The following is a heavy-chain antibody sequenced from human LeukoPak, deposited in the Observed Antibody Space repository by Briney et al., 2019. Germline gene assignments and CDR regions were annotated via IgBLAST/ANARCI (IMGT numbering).Heavy chain of an antibody. CDR2: IYYRGST. CDR3: AKGTSNWYNYFAY. J-gene: IGHJ4*02. D-gene: IGHD6-13*01. V-gene: IGHV4-59*01. CDR1: GGSITSYY. Sequence: SETLSLTCTVSGGSITSYYWSWIRQSPGKGLEWIGDIYYRGSTNYNPSFKSRVSISVDTSKNQYSLKLSSVTAADTAVYYRAKGTSNWYNYFAYWGQGTLVTVSS.